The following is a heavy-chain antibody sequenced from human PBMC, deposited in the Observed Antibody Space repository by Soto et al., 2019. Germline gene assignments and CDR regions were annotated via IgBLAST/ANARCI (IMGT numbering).Heavy chain of an antibody. J-gene: IGHJ5*02. D-gene: IGHD3-3*01. V-gene: IGHV3-30*04. Sequence: QVQLVESGGGEVQPGGSLRLSCAASGFTFSRHAIHWVRLTPGRGLEWVLAISRDGSYIYYTDSVKGRFTVSRDNSKNTVFVQTNRLMPDDPALYFCARTRNGGVADSLASWGQGPRLTVSS. CDR3: ARTRNGGVADSLAS. CDR2: ISRDGSYI. CDR1: GFTFSRHA.